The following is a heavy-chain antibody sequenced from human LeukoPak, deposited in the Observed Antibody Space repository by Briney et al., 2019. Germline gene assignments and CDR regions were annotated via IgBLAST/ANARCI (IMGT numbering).Heavy chain of an antibody. V-gene: IGHV3-23*01. CDR1: GFTFSSYA. D-gene: IGHD3-10*01. CDR2: ISESGDAT. Sequence: GGSLRLSCAASGFTFSSYAMSWVRHTAGKGLEWVSAISESGDATFYADSVQGRFTISRDNFKNTLYLQMNSLRAEDTAVYYCASRYGSGSNNWLDPWGQGTLVTVSS. J-gene: IGHJ5*02. CDR3: ASRYGSGSNNWLDP.